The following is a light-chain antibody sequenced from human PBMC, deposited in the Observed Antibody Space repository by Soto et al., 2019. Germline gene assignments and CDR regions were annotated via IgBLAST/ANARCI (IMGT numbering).Light chain of an antibody. CDR3: QQYNSWPPDGT. V-gene: IGKV3-15*01. CDR2: GAS. Sequence: EIVMTQSPATLSVSPGERATLSCRASQSVTTNLAWYQQKPGQAPRLLIYGASTRATGISGRFSGSGSGTEFTLTISSRQSEDFAVYYCQQYNSWPPDGTFGQGTKVEIK. J-gene: IGKJ1*01. CDR1: QSVTTN.